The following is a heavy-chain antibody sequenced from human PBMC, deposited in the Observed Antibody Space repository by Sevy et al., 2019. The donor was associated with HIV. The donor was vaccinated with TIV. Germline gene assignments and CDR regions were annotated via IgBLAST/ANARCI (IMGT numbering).Heavy chain of an antibody. CDR3: AQYYYESSGYYVSGFFDP. Sequence: ASVKVSCKVSGYTLTELSMHWVRQAPGKGLEWMGGFDPEDGETIYAQKFQGRVTMTEDTSTDTAYMELSSLRSEDTAVYYCAQYYYESSGYYVSGFFDPGGQGTLVTVS. CDR2: FDPEDGET. J-gene: IGHJ5*02. V-gene: IGHV1-24*01. D-gene: IGHD3-22*01. CDR1: GYTLTELS.